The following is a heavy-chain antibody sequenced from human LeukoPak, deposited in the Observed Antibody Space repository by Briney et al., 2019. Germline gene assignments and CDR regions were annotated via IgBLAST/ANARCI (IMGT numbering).Heavy chain of an antibody. V-gene: IGHV3-74*01. CDR1: GFTFSSYW. Sequence: GGSLRLSCAASGFTFSSYWMHWVRQAPGKGLVWVSRVNSDGSRTSYADSVKGRFTISKDTSKNTVDLLMNNVRAEDTALYYCAKGKFGDPLNYWGQGTLVTVSS. CDR3: AKGKFGDPLNY. D-gene: IGHD3-10*01. CDR2: VNSDGSRT. J-gene: IGHJ4*02.